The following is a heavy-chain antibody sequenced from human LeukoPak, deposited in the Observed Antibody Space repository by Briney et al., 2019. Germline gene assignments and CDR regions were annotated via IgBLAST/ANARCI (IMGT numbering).Heavy chain of an antibody. Sequence: SVKVSCKASGYTFTRYFLYWVRQAPGQGLEWMGRIIPIFGTANYAQKFQGRVTITTDESTSTAYMELSSLRSEDTAVYYCARGEYYDILTGSYNVSAFDIWGQGTMVTVSS. J-gene: IGHJ3*02. V-gene: IGHV1-69*05. CDR2: IIPIFGTA. CDR3: ARGEYYDILTGSYNVSAFDI. D-gene: IGHD3-9*01. CDR1: GYTFTRYF.